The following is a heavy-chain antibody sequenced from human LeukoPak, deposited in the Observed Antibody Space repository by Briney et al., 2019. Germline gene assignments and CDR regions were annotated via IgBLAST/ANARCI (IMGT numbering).Heavy chain of an antibody. D-gene: IGHD3-10*01. CDR2: IYTSGST. Sequence: SETLSLTCTVSGGSISSGSYYWSWIRQPAGKGLEWIGRIYTSGSTNYNPSLKSRVTISVDTSKNQFSLKLSSVTAADTAVYYCARMFMVRGGYYFDYWGQGTLVTVSS. CDR3: ARMFMVRGGYYFDY. V-gene: IGHV4-61*02. CDR1: GGSISSGSYY. J-gene: IGHJ4*02.